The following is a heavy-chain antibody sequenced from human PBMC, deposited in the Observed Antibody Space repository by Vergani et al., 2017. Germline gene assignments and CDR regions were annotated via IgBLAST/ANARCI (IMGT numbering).Heavy chain of an antibody. CDR1: GFTFSSYG. D-gene: IGHD5-24*01. Sequence: QVQLVESGGGVVQPGRSLRLSCAASGFTFSSYGMHWVRQAPGKGLEWVAVISYDGSNKYYADSVKGRFTISRDNSKNTLYLQMNSLRAEDTAVYYCAKDAGCYGYNSHPDYWGQGTLVTVSS. CDR2: ISYDGSNK. J-gene: IGHJ4*02. CDR3: AKDAGCYGYNSHPDY. V-gene: IGHV3-30*18.